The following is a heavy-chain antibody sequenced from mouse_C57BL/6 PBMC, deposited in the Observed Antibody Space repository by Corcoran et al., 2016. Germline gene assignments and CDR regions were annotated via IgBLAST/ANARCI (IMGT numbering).Heavy chain of an antibody. J-gene: IGHJ2*01. CDR3: SRGFYSNYFAY. V-gene: IGHV9-3*01. CDR2: INTYSGVP. CDR1: GYTFTTYG. D-gene: IGHD2-5*01. Sequence: QIQLVQSGPELKKPGETVKISCKASGYTFTTYGMSWVKQAPGKGLKWMGWINTYSGVPTYADDFKGRFAFSLETSASTAYLQINNLKNEDTATYFCSRGFYSNYFAYWGQGTTLTVSS.